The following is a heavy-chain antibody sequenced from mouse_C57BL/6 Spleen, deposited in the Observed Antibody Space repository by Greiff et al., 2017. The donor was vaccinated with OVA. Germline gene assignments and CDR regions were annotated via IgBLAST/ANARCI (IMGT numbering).Heavy chain of an antibody. V-gene: IGHV1-42*01. Sequence: VQLQQSGPELVKPGASVKISCKASGYSFTGYYMNWVKQSPEKSLEWIGEIKPSTGGTTYNQKFKAKATLTVDKSSSTAYMQLKSLTSEDSAVYYCARGGPWFAYWGQGTLVTVSA. CDR3: ARGGPWFAY. CDR1: GYSFTGYY. J-gene: IGHJ3*01. CDR2: IKPSTGGT.